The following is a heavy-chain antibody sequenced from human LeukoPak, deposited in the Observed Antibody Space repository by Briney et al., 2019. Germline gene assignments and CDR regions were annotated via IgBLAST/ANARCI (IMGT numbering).Heavy chain of an antibody. V-gene: IGHV3-66*01. D-gene: IGHD3-3*01. Sequence: PGGSLRLSCAASGFTVSSNYMSWVRQAPGKWLEWVSVIYSGGSTYYADSVKARFTISRDNSKNTLYLQMNSLRPEHTAVYYCASRFDFWSGHAFDIWGQGTMVTVSS. CDR2: IYSGGST. CDR1: GFTVSSNY. CDR3: ASRFDFWSGHAFDI. J-gene: IGHJ3*02.